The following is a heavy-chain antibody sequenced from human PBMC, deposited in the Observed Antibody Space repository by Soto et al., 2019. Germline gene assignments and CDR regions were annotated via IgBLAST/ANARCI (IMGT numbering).Heavy chain of an antibody. Sequence: SETLSLTCSVSGGTISSGDYFWSWIRQPPGKGLEWIGSILYTGSTYYSPSLKSRASMSLETSKNLFSLRLSSLTAADTAVYFCARVKATLYRHYYFDYWGQGTPVTVSS. J-gene: IGHJ4*02. CDR3: ARVKATLYRHYYFDY. CDR2: ILYTGST. V-gene: IGHV4-30-4*01. D-gene: IGHD1-26*01. CDR1: GGTISSGDYF.